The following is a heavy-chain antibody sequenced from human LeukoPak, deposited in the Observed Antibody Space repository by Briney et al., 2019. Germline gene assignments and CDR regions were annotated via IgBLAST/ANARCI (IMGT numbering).Heavy chain of an antibody. Sequence: GGSLRLSCAASGFTFSSYWMSWVRQAPGKGLECVANIKEDGSERNYVDSVKGRFTISRDNAKNSLYLQMNSLRAEDTAVYYCAKAVAARWLDPWGQGTLVIVSS. CDR2: IKEDGSER. CDR1: GFTFSSYW. V-gene: IGHV3-7*01. J-gene: IGHJ5*02. CDR3: AKAVAARWLDP. D-gene: IGHD6-19*01.